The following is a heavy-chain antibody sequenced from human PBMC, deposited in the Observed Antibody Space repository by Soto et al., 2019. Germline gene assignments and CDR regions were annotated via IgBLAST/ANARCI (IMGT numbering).Heavy chain of an antibody. Sequence: SETLSLTCTVSGGSISSSSYYWGWIRQPPGKGLEWIGSIYYSGSTYYNPSLKNRVTISVDTSKNQFSLKLSSVTAADTAVYYCARHSPRFRTGTGFWFDPWGQGTLVTVSS. V-gene: IGHV4-39*01. CDR1: GGSISSSSYY. CDR2: IYYSGST. J-gene: IGHJ5*02. CDR3: ARHSPRFRTGTGFWFDP. D-gene: IGHD3-9*01.